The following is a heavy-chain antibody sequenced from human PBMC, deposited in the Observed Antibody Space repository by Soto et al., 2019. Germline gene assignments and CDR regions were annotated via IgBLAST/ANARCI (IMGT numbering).Heavy chain of an antibody. J-gene: IGHJ4*02. V-gene: IGHV4-39*01. D-gene: IGHD3-9*01. CDR2: IYYSGST. CDR3: ARLPYYDILTGCFDY. Sequence: SETLSLTCTVSGGSISSSSYYWGWIRQPPGKGLEWIGSIYYSGSTYYNPSLKSRVTISVDTSKNQFSLKLSSVTAADTAVYYCARLPYYDILTGCFDYWRQGPLVTVSS. CDR1: GGSISSSSYY.